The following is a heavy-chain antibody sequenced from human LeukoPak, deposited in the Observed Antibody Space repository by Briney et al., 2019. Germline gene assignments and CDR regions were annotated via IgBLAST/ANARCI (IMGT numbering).Heavy chain of an antibody. CDR2: INWNGGST. CDR1: GFTFDDYG. J-gene: IGHJ3*02. Sequence: PGGSLRLSCAASGFTFDDYGMSWVRQAPGKGLEWVSGINWNGGSTGYADSVKGRFTISRDNGKNSLYLQMNSLRAEDTAVYYCAGTFYYYDGAFDIWGQGTMVTVSS. V-gene: IGHV3-20*04. D-gene: IGHD3-22*01. CDR3: AGTFYYYDGAFDI.